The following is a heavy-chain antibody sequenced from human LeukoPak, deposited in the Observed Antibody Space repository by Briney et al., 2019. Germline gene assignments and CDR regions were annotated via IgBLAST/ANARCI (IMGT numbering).Heavy chain of an antibody. CDR1: GGSISSYY. Sequence: SETLSLTCNVSGGSISSYYWSWIRQPPGKGLEWIGYIYYSGSTNYNPSLKSRVTISVDTSKNQFSLKLSSVTAADTAVYYCARREDDILTGSYYFDYWGQGTLVTVSS. D-gene: IGHD3-9*01. V-gene: IGHV4-59*01. CDR2: IYYSGST. J-gene: IGHJ4*02. CDR3: ARREDDILTGSYYFDY.